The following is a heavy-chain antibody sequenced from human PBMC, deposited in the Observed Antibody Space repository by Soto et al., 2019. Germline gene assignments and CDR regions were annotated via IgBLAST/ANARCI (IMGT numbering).Heavy chain of an antibody. CDR3: TGYYDSSGYWTNAFDI. D-gene: IGHD3-22*01. CDR1: GFTFSNAW. V-gene: IGHV3-15*07. Sequence: GGSLRLSCAASGFTFSNAWMNWVRRAPGKGLEWVGRIKSKTDGGTTDYAAPVKGRFTISRDDSKNTLYLQMNSLKTEDTAVYYCTGYYDSSGYWTNAFDIWGQGTMVTVSS. CDR2: IKSKTDGGTT. J-gene: IGHJ3*02.